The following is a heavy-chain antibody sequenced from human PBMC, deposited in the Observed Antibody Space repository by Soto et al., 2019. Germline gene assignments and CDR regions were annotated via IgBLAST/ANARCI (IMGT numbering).Heavy chain of an antibody. Sequence: PSETLSLTCAVYGGSFSGYYWSWIRQPPGKGLEWIGEINHSGSTNYNPSLKSRVTISVDTSKNQFSLKLSSVTAADTAVYYCARGISSGWYVDYWGQGTLVTVS. D-gene: IGHD6-19*01. CDR3: ARGISSGWYVDY. CDR1: GGSFSGYY. V-gene: IGHV4-34*01. CDR2: INHSGST. J-gene: IGHJ4*02.